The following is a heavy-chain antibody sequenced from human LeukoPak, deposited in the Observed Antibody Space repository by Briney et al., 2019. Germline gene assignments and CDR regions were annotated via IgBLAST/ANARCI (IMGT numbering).Heavy chain of an antibody. CDR3: ARDWGGYSGYDGGLFDY. V-gene: IGHV3-11*05. CDR2: ISSSSSYT. J-gene: IGHJ4*02. D-gene: IGHD5-12*01. Sequence: GGSLRLSCAASGFTFSDYFMSWIRQAPGKGLEWVSYISSSSSYTNYADSVKGRFTISRDNAKNSLYLQMNSLRAEDTAVYYCARDWGGYSGYDGGLFDYWGQGTLVTVSS. CDR1: GFTFSDYF.